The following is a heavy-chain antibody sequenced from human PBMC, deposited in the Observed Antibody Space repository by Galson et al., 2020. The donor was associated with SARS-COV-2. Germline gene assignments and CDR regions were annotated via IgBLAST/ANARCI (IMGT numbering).Heavy chain of an antibody. CDR3: AKDSDDGYSYGYEGEIDY. CDR2: ISYDGSNK. D-gene: IGHD5-18*01. V-gene: IGHV3-30*18. Sequence: GESLKISCAASGFTFSSYGMHWVRQAPGKGLEWVAVISYDGSNKYYADSVKGRFTISRDNSKNTLYLQMNSLRAEDTAVYYCAKDSDDGYSYGYEGEIDYWGQGTLVTVSS. J-gene: IGHJ4*02. CDR1: GFTFSSYG.